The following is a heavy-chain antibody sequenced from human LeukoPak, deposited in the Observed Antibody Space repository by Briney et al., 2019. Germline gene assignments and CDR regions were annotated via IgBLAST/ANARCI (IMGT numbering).Heavy chain of an antibody. CDR3: ARDRDRPLSMDYFFGMDV. V-gene: IGHV3-30*03. Sequence: PGGSLRLSCAASGFTFSTYGMHWVRQAPGKGLEWVAFISYDGSSKYYLDSVKGRFTISRDNSKNTLYLQMNSLRTEDTGLYNCARDRDRPLSMDYFFGMDVWGQGTAVGVSS. CDR2: ISYDGSSK. J-gene: IGHJ6*02. CDR1: GFTFSTYG. D-gene: IGHD1-14*01.